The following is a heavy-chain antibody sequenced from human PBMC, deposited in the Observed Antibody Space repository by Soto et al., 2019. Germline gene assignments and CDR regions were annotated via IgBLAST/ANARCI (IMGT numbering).Heavy chain of an antibody. V-gene: IGHV3-74*01. D-gene: IGHD3-22*01. CDR3: TRPRYDRIGTPFDD. CDR1: GFTFSSYW. CDR2: INGDGSST. J-gene: IGHJ4*02. Sequence: GGSLRLSCAVSGFTFSSYWMHWVRQVPGKGLVWVSSINGDGSSTTYADYVKGRFTISRDNAKNTLYLQMTSLGAEDTAVYYCTRPRYDRIGTPFDDWGRGTLVTVSS.